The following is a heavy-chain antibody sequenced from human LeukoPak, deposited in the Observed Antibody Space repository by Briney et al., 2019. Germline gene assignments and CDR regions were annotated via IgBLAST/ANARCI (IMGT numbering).Heavy chain of an antibody. J-gene: IGHJ3*02. D-gene: IGHD2-2*01. CDR3: ARAEVPAAIKSGAFDI. V-gene: IGHV3-33*01. Sequence: PGRSLRLSCAASGFTFSSYGMHWVRQAPGKGLEWVAVIWNDGINKYYADSVKGRFTISRDNSKNTLYLQMNSLGAEDTAVYYCARAEVPAAIKSGAFDIWGQGTMVTVSS. CDR2: IWNDGINK. CDR1: GFTFSSYG.